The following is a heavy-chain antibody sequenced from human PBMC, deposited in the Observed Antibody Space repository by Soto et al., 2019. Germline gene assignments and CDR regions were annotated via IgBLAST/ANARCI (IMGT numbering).Heavy chain of an antibody. D-gene: IGHD5-18*01. Sequence: QPGGSLRLSCAASGFTVSSNYMSWVRQAPGKGLEWVSVIYSGGSAYYADSVKGRFTISRDNSKNTLYLQMNSLRAEDTAVYYCARHGYSYGGGFFDYWGRGTLVTVSS. CDR1: GFTVSSNY. J-gene: IGHJ4*02. V-gene: IGHV3-66*04. CDR2: IYSGGSA. CDR3: ARHGYSYGGGFFDY.